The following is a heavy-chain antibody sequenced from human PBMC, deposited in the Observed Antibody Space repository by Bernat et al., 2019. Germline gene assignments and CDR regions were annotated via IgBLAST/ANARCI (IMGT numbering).Heavy chain of an antibody. V-gene: IGHV3-30*18. CDR2: ISYDGSNK. D-gene: IGHD3-16*01. CDR1: GFTFSSYG. J-gene: IGHJ3*02. CDR3: AKGSRYDYIPDDAFDI. Sequence: QVQLVESGGGVVQPGRSLRLSCAASGFTFSSYGMHWVRQAPGKGLEWVAVISYDGSNKYYADSVKGRFTISRDNSKNTLYLQMNSLRAEETAVYYCAKGSRYDYIPDDAFDIWGQGTMVTVSS.